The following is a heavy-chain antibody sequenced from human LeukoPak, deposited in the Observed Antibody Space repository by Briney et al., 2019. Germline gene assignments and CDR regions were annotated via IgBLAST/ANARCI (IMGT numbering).Heavy chain of an antibody. J-gene: IGHJ3*02. CDR2: ISSSGSTI. D-gene: IGHD1-26*01. Sequence: GGSLRLSCAASGFTFSSYSMSWIRQAPGKGLEWVSYISSSGSTIYYADSVKGRFTISRDNAKNSLYLQMNSLRAEDTAVYYCARVRVGAPMFDAFDIWGQGTMVTVSS. CDR3: ARVRVGAPMFDAFDI. CDR1: GFTFSSYS. V-gene: IGHV3-48*04.